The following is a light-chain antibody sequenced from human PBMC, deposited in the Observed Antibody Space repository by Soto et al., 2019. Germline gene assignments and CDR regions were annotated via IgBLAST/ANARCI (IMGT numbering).Light chain of an antibody. CDR2: YDS. Sequence: SYELTQPPSVAVAPGKTARITCGGNNIGSKSVHWYQQKPGQAPVLVIYYDSDRPSGIPERFSGSNSGNTATLTISRVEAGDEGDYYCQVWDSSSDHSSVVFGGGTQLTVL. V-gene: IGLV3-21*04. CDR3: QVWDSSSDHSSVV. J-gene: IGLJ2*01. CDR1: NIGSKS.